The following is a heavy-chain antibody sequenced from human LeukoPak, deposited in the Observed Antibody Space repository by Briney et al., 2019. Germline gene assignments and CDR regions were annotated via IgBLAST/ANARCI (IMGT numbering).Heavy chain of an antibody. Sequence: ATVKVSCKASGCTFTSYGISWVRQAPGQGLEWMGWISAYNGNTNYAQKLQGRVTMTTDTSTSTAYMELRSLRSDDTAVYYCARARPHYDSSGYYFDYWGQGTLVTVSS. D-gene: IGHD3-22*01. CDR3: ARARPHYDSSGYYFDY. J-gene: IGHJ4*02. V-gene: IGHV1-18*01. CDR1: GCTFTSYG. CDR2: ISAYNGNT.